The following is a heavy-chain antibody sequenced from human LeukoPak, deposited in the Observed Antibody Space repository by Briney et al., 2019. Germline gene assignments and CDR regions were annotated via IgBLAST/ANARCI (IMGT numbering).Heavy chain of an antibody. J-gene: IGHJ4*02. CDR2: ISSSSSYI. D-gene: IGHD4-17*01. V-gene: IGHV3-21*01. CDR1: GFTFSSYS. Sequence: GGSLRLSCAASGFTFSSYSMNWVRQAPGKGLEWVSSISSSSSYIYYADSAKGRFTISRDNAKNSLYLQMNSLRAEDTAVYYCARDNDNPYGDYEGIDYWGQGTLVTVSS. CDR3: ARDNDNPYGDYEGIDY.